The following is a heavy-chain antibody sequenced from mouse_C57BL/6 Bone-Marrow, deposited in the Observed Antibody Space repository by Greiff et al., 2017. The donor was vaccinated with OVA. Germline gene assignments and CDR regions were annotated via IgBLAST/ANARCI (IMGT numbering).Heavy chain of an antibody. D-gene: IGHD2-2*01. CDR3: ARGGLPWYFDV. CDR2: IHPNSGST. J-gene: IGHJ1*03. V-gene: IGHV1-64*01. Sequence: QVQLKESGAELVKPGASVKLSCKASGYTFTSYWMHWVKQRPGQGLEWIGMIHPNSGSTNYNEKFKSKATLTVDKSSRTAYMQLSSLTSEDSAVYYCARGGLPWYFDVWGTGTTVTVSS. CDR1: GYTFTSYW.